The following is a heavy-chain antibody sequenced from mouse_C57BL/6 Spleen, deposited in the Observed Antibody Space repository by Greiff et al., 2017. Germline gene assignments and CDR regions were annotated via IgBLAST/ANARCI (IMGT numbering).Heavy chain of an antibody. CDR1: GFNIKDYY. CDR2: IDPEDGET. CDR3: ARMEIYGYDVYYAMDY. D-gene: IGHD2-2*01. J-gene: IGHJ4*01. V-gene: IGHV14-2*01. Sequence: VQLQQSGAELVKPGASVKLSCTASGFNIKDYYMHWVKQRTEQGLEWIGRIDPEDGETKYAPKFQGKATITADTSSNPAYLQFSSLTSDDTAVYYGARMEIYGYDVYYAMDYWGQGTSVTVSS.